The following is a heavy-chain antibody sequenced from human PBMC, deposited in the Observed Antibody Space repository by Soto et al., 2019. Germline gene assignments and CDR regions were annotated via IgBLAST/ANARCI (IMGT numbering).Heavy chain of an antibody. CDR1: GFTFSNFA. CDR2: ISGGGTT. D-gene: IGHD6-19*01. V-gene: IGHV3-23*01. Sequence: PGGSLRLSCAASGFTFSNFAMTWVRQAPGKGLEWVSSISGGGTTYYADSVKGRFTISRDNVQNSLYLQMHSLRAEDTAVYYCARERGSGWTFDYWGQGTLVTVSS. CDR3: ARERGSGWTFDY. J-gene: IGHJ4*02.